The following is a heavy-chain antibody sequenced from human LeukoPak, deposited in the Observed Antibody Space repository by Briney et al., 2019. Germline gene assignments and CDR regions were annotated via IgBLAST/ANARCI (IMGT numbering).Heavy chain of an antibody. CDR2: MKEDGGEK. V-gene: IGHV3-7*01. Sequence: GGSLRLSCAASGFIFSPYWVTWVRQAPGMGLEWVANMKEDGGEKFYVDSVGGRFTISRDNAKNSVYLQMNSLRVEDTGVYYCARVRTEWYIDLWGRGTLVTVST. CDR3: ARVRTEWYIDL. J-gene: IGHJ2*01. CDR1: GFIFSPYW. D-gene: IGHD2-8*02.